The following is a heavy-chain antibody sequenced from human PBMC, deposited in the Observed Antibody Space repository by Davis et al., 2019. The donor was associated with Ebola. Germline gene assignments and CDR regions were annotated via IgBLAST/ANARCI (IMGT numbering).Heavy chain of an antibody. V-gene: IGHV1-69*06. CDR2: IIPIFGTA. D-gene: IGHD1-26*01. CDR3: ARGRWDDYYGMDI. J-gene: IGHJ6*02. CDR1: GYTFTSYA. Sequence: SVKVSCKASGYTFTSYAISWVRQAPGQGLEWMGGIIPIFGTANYAQKFQGRVTITADKSASTAYMELSSLRSDDTAMYYCARGRWDDYYGMDIWGQGTTVTVSS.